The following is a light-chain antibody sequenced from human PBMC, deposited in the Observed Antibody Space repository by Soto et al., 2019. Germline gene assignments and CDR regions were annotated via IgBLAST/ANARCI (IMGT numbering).Light chain of an antibody. V-gene: IGKV1-5*01. CDR2: DVS. Sequence: DIQMSQHTSTLAASVGDTVIITCRASQRMSGWLAWHQQKPGKAPQLLIYDVSALKRGVPPRFSGSGSGTEYTLTIVTLQPDDFSSYYCQQYDSFSVTFGQGTKVDIK. CDR3: QQYDSFSVT. J-gene: IGKJ1*01. CDR1: QRMSGW.